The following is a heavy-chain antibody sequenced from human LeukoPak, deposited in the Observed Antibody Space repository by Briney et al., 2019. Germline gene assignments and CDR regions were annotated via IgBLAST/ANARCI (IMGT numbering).Heavy chain of an antibody. CDR1: GFTFSTFA. V-gene: IGHV3-23*01. CDR3: ARHLSGVTGYTYGRGIDY. J-gene: IGHJ4*02. CDR2: IFPSGGEI. Sequence: SGGSLRLSCEASGFTFSTFAMIWVRQPPGKGLEWVSSIFPSGGEIHYADSVRGRFTISRDNSKSTLSLQMNSLRAEDTAIYYCARHLSGVTGYTYGRGIDYWGQGTLVSVSS. D-gene: IGHD5-18*01.